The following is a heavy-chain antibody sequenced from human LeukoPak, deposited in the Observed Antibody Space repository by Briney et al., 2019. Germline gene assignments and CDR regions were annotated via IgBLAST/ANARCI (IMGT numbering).Heavy chain of an antibody. V-gene: IGHV4-4*07. D-gene: IGHD6-19*01. J-gene: IGHJ4*02. CDR2: IYTSGST. CDR1: GGSISSYC. Sequence: SETLSLTCTVSGGSISSYCWSWIRQPAGKGLEWIGRIYTSGSTNYNPSLKSRVTMSVDTSKNQFSLKLSSVTAADTAVYYCARDPSSGWLEDYFDYWGQGTLVTVSS. CDR3: ARDPSSGWLEDYFDY.